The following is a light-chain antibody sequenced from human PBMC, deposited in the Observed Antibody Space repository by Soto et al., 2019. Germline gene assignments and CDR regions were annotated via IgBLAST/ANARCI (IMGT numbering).Light chain of an antibody. CDR3: SSYTSSSTYV. J-gene: IGLJ1*01. Sequence: QSALTQPASVSGSPGQSITISCTGTSSDVGGYNYVSWYQQHPGKDPKLMIYDVSNRPSGVSNRFSGSKSGNTASLTISGLQAEDEAEYYCSSYTSSSTYVVGTGTKLTVL. CDR2: DVS. CDR1: SSDVGGYNY. V-gene: IGLV2-14*01.